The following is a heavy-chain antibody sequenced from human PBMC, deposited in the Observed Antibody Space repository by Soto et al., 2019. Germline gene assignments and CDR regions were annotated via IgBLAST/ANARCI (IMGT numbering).Heavy chain of an antibody. D-gene: IGHD1-26*01. CDR2: IIPIFGTA. J-gene: IGHJ4*02. CDR1: GGTFSSYA. Sequence: QVQLVQSGAEVKKPGSSVKVSCKASGGTFSSYAISWVRQAPGQGLEWMGGIIPIFGTANYAQKFQGRVTITADKPTSAAYMELSSLRSEDTAVYYCARDRRGWELRAGPFDYWGQGTLVTVSS. CDR3: ARDRRGWELRAGPFDY. V-gene: IGHV1-69*06.